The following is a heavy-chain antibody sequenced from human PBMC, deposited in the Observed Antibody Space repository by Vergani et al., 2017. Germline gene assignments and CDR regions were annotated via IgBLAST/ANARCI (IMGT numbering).Heavy chain of an antibody. J-gene: IGHJ4*02. CDR2: INHSGST. CDR3: ARGRGDCSGGSCYGDY. CDR1: GGSFSGYY. Sequence: QVQLQQWGAGLLKPSETLSLTCAVYGGSFSGYYWSWIRQPPGKGLEWIGEINHSGSTNYNPSLKSRVTISVDTSKNQFSLKLSSVTAADTAVYYCARGRGDCSGGSCYGDYWGQGTLVTVSS. D-gene: IGHD2-15*01. V-gene: IGHV4-34*01.